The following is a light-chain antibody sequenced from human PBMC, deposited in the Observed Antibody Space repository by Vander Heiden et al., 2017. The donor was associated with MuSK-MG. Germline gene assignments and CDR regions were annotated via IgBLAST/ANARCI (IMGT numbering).Light chain of an antibody. Sequence: DIQLTQSPSFLSASVGDRVTITCRASQGISSYLAWYQQKPGKAPKLLIYAASTLQSGVPSRFSGSGSGTEFTLTISSLQPEDFATYYCQQINSDLSITFGQGTRLEIK. CDR2: AAS. CDR3: QQINSDLSIT. CDR1: QGISSY. V-gene: IGKV1-9*01. J-gene: IGKJ5*01.